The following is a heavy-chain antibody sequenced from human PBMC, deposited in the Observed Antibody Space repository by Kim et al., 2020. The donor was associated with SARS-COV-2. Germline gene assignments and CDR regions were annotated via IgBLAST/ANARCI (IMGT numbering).Heavy chain of an antibody. CDR2: ISGSGGST. CDR3: AKDLSSIYDILTGYYRGYFDY. J-gene: IGHJ4*02. D-gene: IGHD3-9*01. Sequence: SAISGSGGSTYYADSVKGRFTISRDNSKNTLYLQMNSLRAEDTAVYYCAKDLSSIYDILTGYYRGYFDYWGQGTLVTVSS. V-gene: IGHV3-23*01.